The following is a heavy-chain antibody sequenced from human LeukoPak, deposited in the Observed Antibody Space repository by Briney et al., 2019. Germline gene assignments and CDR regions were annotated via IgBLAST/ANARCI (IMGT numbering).Heavy chain of an antibody. J-gene: IGHJ3*02. CDR3: ARPGGYYYGSGSRDAFDI. V-gene: IGHV3-23*01. D-gene: IGHD3-10*01. CDR2: ISGSGGST. Sequence: GGSLRLSCAASGFTFSSYAMSWVRQAPGKGLEWVSAISGSGGSTYYADSVKGRFTISRDNSKNTLYLQMNSLRAEDTAVYYCARPGGYYYGSGSRDAFDIWGQGTMVTVSS. CDR1: GFTFSSYA.